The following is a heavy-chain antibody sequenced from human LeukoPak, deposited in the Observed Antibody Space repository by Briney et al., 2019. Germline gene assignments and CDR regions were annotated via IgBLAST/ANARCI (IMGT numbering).Heavy chain of an antibody. J-gene: IGHJ4*02. CDR3: AKGSRLREGGSYRF. CDR2: IIPIFGSA. CDR1: RGIFSSYA. Sequence: SVKVSCKASRGIFSSYAINWVRQAPGQGLEWMGRIIPIFGSANYAQKFQGRVTITADKSTRTAYMELSSLRSEDTALYYCAKGSRLREGGSYRFWGQGTLVTVSS. V-gene: IGHV1-69*06. D-gene: IGHD3-16*02.